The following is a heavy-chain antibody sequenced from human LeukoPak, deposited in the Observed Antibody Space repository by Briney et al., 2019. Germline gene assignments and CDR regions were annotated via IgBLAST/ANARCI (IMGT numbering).Heavy chain of an antibody. CDR2: INPSGGST. V-gene: IGHV1-46*01. Sequence: ASVKVSCKASGYTFTGYYIHWVRQAPGQGLEWMGGINPSGGSTNYAQQFRGRVTMTRDMSTSTVYMELSSLISEDTALYYCAINTSSTAFDIWGQGTMVTVSS. CDR3: AINTSSTAFDI. D-gene: IGHD6-6*01. CDR1: GYTFTGYY. J-gene: IGHJ3*02.